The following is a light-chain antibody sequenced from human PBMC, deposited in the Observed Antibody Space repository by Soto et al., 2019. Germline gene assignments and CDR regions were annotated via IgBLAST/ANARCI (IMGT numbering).Light chain of an antibody. CDR2: GAS. Sequence: EIVMTQSPATLSVSPGDRATLSCRASQTVRNKLAWYQQKPGQAPRVLIHGASTRATGIPDRFSGSGSGTDFTLTISSLQSEDFAIYYCQQYNDWPRTVGQGTKVEIK. CDR1: QTVRNK. J-gene: IGKJ1*01. CDR3: QQYNDWPRT. V-gene: IGKV3-15*01.